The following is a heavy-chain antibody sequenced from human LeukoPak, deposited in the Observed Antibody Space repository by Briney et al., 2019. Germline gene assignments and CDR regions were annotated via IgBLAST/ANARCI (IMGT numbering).Heavy chain of an antibody. D-gene: IGHD5-12*01. J-gene: IGHJ3*02. V-gene: IGHV1-69*13. CDR3: AREGDVVKVATINGIDAFDI. CDR1: GGTFSSYA. Sequence: ASVKVSCKASGGTFSSYAISWVRQAPGQGLEWMGGIIPIFGTANYAQKFQGRVTITADESTSTAYMELSSLRSEDTAVYYCAREGDVVKVATINGIDAFDIWGQGTMVTVSS. CDR2: IIPIFGTA.